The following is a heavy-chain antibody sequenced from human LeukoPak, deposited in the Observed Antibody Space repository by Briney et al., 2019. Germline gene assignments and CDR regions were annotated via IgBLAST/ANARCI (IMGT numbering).Heavy chain of an antibody. CDR2: IYYSGST. V-gene: IGHV4-31*03. Sequence: SETLSLTCTVSGGSISSGGYYWSWIRQHPGKGLEWIGYIYYSGSTYYNPSLKSRVTISVDTSKNQFSLKLSSVTAADTAVYYCARDIVVVPAAPSYYYGMDVWGQGTTVTVSS. CDR3: ARDIVVVPAAPSYYYGMDV. CDR1: GGSISSGGYY. J-gene: IGHJ6*02. D-gene: IGHD2-2*01.